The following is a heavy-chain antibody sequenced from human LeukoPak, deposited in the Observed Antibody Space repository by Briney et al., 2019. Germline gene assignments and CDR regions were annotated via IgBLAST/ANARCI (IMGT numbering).Heavy chain of an antibody. CDR2: IYYSGST. Sequence: SETLSLTCTVSGGSIINYYWSWIRQPPGKGPEWIGYIYYSGSTNYNPSLRSRVTISLDTSKNQFSLKLSSVTAADTAVYYCARRAIVAAWDYWGQGTLVTISS. V-gene: IGHV4-59*08. CDR3: ARRAIVAAWDY. D-gene: IGHD6-13*01. J-gene: IGHJ4*02. CDR1: GGSIINYY.